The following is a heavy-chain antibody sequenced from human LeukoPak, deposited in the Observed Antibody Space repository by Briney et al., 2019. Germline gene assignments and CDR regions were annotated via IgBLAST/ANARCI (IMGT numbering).Heavy chain of an antibody. CDR3: ATGHRHDY. V-gene: IGHV1-18*04. Sequence: GASVKVSCKTSGHTFTSYGISWVRQAPGQGLEWMAWISANNGDTNYAQKVQGRVVLSTNTSTNTAYMELRYLMFDDTAVYYCATGHRHDYWGQGTLVIVSS. J-gene: IGHJ4*02. CDR2: ISANNGDT. CDR1: GHTFTSYG.